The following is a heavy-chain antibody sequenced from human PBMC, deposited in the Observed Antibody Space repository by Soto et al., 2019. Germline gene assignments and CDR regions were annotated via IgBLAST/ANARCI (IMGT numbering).Heavy chain of an antibody. D-gene: IGHD2-2*01. V-gene: IGHV1-46*01. CDR1: RYTFTNYY. CDR3: ARPGAGYCISTSCSNDYSYGMDV. J-gene: IGHJ6*02. Sequence: ASVKVSCKASRYTFTNYYMHWVRQAPGQGLEWIGIINPSGGSTSYAQKFQGRVTMTRDTSTSTVYMELSSLRSEDTAVYYCARPGAGYCISTSCSNDYSYGMDVWGQGTTVTVYS. CDR2: INPSGGST.